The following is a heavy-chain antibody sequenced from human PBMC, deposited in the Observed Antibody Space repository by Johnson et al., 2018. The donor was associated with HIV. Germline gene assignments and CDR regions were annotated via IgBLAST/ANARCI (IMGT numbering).Heavy chain of an antibody. V-gene: IGHV3-30*04. CDR3: TTGAKLSSWYGGNAFDI. J-gene: IGHJ3*02. D-gene: IGHD6-13*01. Sequence: QVQLVESGGGVVQPGRSLRLSCAASGFTFSSYAMHWVRQAPGKGLEWVAVISYDGSNQYYADYVKGRFTISRDNSKNSVYLQMSSLKTEDTAVYYCTTGAKLSSWYGGNAFDIWGQGTMVTVSS. CDR2: ISYDGSNQ. CDR1: GFTFSSYA.